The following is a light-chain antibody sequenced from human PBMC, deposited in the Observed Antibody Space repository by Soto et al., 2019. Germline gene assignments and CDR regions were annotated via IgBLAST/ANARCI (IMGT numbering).Light chain of an antibody. J-gene: IGKJ1*01. CDR3: KQYGSSSWT. V-gene: IGKV3-20*01. Sequence: EIVMTQSPATLSVSPGERATLSCRASQSVSSNLAWYQQKPGQAHRLLIYGAYSRATGIQDRFSGSGSGTDFTLTIRRLEPEDFAVYYCKQYGSSSWTFGQGTKVDI. CDR1: QSVSSN. CDR2: GAY.